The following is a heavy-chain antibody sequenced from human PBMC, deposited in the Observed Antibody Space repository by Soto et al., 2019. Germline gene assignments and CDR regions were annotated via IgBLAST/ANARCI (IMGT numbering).Heavy chain of an antibody. CDR2: ISATGTTT. V-gene: IGHV3-23*01. D-gene: IGHD6-13*01. CDR3: ATYSSPFDY. J-gene: IGHJ4*02. Sequence: XVSLRLSCAASEFSFSSYALNWVRQAPGKGLEWVSAISATGTTTYYADSVKGRFTISRDNFKRTLFLQMDSLSPEDTAVYYCATYSSPFDYWGQGTLVTVSS. CDR1: EFSFSSYA.